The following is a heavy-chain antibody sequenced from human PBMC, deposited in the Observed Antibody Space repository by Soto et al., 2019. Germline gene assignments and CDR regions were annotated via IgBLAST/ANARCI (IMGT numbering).Heavy chain of an antibody. CDR3: AKYCSSDVCFDY. D-gene: IGHD2-8*01. Sequence: GGSLRLSCSSSGFTFRSCSMNWVRQAPGKGLEWVSFISGSGDTKYYADSVKGRFTISRDNAKNSLYLQMSSLRDEDTAVYYCAKYCSSDVCFDYWGQGTLVTVSS. CDR2: ISGSGDTK. V-gene: IGHV3-48*02. CDR1: GFTFRSCS. J-gene: IGHJ4*02.